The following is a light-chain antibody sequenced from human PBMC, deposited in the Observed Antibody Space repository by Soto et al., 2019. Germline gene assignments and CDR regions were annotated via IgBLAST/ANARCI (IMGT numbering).Light chain of an antibody. V-gene: IGLV1-40*01. Sequence: QSVLTQPPSVSGAPGQGVAISCTGTSSNLGAGHNVHWYQQLPGTVPKLLIYSDTNRPSGVPDRFSASKSGTSAVLAITGLQAEDEADYFCQSYDNSLNGGVFGGGTKLTVL. J-gene: IGLJ3*02. CDR3: QSYDNSLNGGV. CDR2: SDT. CDR1: SSNLGAGHN.